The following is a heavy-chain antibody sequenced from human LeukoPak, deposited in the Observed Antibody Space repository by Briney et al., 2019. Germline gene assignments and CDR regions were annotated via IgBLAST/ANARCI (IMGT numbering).Heavy chain of an antibody. CDR1: GYSISSGHH. J-gene: IGHJ4*02. V-gene: IGHV4-38-2*02. CDR2: IFHNGNT. Sequence: SETLSLTCAVSGYSISSGHHWGWIRQPPGKGLEWIGHIFHNGNTYYNPSLQSRVTISVDTSKNHFSLSMTSVTTADTAVYYCAREGSDFWTEGTPPLWGQGTLVIVS. D-gene: IGHD3-3*01. CDR3: AREGSDFWTEGTPPL.